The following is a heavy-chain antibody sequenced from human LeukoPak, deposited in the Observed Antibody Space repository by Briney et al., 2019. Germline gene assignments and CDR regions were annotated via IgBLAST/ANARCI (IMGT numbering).Heavy chain of an antibody. CDR2: ISGSGGST. CDR3: ARPKRGYCSSTSCSYYFDY. V-gene: IGHV3-23*01. J-gene: IGHJ4*02. CDR1: GFTFSSYA. D-gene: IGHD2-2*01. Sequence: GGSLRLSCAASGFTFSSYAMSWVRQAPGKGLEWVSAISGSGGSTYYADSVKGRFTISRDNSKNTLYLQMNSLRAEDTAVYYCARPKRGYCSSTSCSYYFDYWGQGTLSPSPQ.